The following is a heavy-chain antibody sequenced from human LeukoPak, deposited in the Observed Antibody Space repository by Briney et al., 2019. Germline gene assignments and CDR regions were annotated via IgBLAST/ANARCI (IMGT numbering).Heavy chain of an antibody. J-gene: IGHJ4*02. D-gene: IGHD3-9*01. V-gene: IGHV3-21*05. Sequence: GGALRLSCEASGFTFTSYSMNWVRQAPGKGLEWVSYIGGSGSHVDYADSVKGRFTMSRDNTKNSLDLQMNSLRAEDTAVYYCARDHDWAFDYWGQGILVTVSS. CDR2: IGGSGSHV. CDR1: GFTFTSYS. CDR3: ARDHDWAFDY.